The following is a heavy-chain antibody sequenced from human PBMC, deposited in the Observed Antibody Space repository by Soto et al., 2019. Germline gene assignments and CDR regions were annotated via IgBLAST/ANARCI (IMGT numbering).Heavy chain of an antibody. CDR2: MNPNSGNT. J-gene: IGHJ6*02. CDR3: ASSSRYDFWSGYPRGMDV. D-gene: IGHD3-3*01. Sequence: ASVKVSCKASGYTFTSYDINWVRQATGQGLEYLGWMNPNSGNTGYVQKFQGRVTMTRDTSISTAYMELSSLRSEDTAVYYCASSSRYDFWSGYPRGMDVWG. V-gene: IGHV1-8*01. CDR1: GYTFTSYD.